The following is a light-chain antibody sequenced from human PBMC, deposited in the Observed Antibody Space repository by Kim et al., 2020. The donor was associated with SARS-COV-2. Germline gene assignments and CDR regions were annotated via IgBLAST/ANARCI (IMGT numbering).Light chain of an antibody. CDR2: YDS. CDR1: NIGSKS. CDR3: QVWDSSSDHRV. Sequence: SYELTQPPSVSVAPGKTARIICGGNNIGSKSVHWYQQKPGQAPVLVIYYDSDRPSGIPERFSGSNSGNTATLTISRVEAGDEADYYCQVWDSSSDHRVFGGGTQLTVL. J-gene: IGLJ3*02. V-gene: IGLV3-21*04.